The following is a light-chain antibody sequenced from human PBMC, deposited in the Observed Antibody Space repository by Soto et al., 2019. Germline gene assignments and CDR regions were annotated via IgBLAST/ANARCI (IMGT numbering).Light chain of an antibody. Sequence: EIVMTQSPDTLSVSPGDRNTLSCRASQSVDNKLAWYQQRPGQPLRLLVYGASTRATGIPARFSGSGSGTEFSLIISSPQSDDSAVYYCQQYNNRPPDTFGQGTKLEIK. CDR2: GAS. CDR1: QSVDNK. J-gene: IGKJ2*01. V-gene: IGKV3D-15*01. CDR3: QQYNNRPPDT.